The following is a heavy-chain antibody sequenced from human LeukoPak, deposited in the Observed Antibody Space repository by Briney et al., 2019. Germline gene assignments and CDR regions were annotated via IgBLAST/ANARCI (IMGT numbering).Heavy chain of an antibody. CDR1: GITFSSYG. V-gene: IGHV3-33*01. Sequence: GGSLRLSCAASGITFSSYGMHWVRQAPGKGLEWVAVIWYDGSNKYYADSVKGRFTISRDNSKNMLYLQMNSLRAEDTAVYYCARGFGGYGDYFDYWGQGTLVTVSS. D-gene: IGHD5-12*01. J-gene: IGHJ4*02. CDR3: ARGFGGYGDYFDY. CDR2: IWYDGSNK.